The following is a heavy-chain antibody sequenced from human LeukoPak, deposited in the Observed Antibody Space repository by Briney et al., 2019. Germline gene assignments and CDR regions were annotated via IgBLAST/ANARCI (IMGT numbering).Heavy chain of an antibody. CDR3: AKDGSSSSWYPIDY. J-gene: IGHJ4*02. V-gene: IGHV3-23*01. D-gene: IGHD6-13*01. CDR1: GFTFSSYG. Sequence: GGSLRLSCAASGFTFSSYGMSWVRQAPGKGLEWVSAISGSGGSTYYADSVKGRFTISRDNPKNTLYLQMNSLRAEDTAVYYCAKDGSSSSWYPIDYWGQGTLVTVSS. CDR2: ISGSGGST.